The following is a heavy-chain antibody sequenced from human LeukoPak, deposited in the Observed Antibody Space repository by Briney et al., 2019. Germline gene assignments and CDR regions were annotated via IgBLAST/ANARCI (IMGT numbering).Heavy chain of an antibody. CDR2: IIPIFGTA. J-gene: IGHJ4*02. V-gene: IGHV1-69*13. D-gene: IGHD5-24*01. CDR1: GYTFTGYY. CDR3: ARGRRDGYNPFDY. Sequence: SVKVSCKASGYTFTGYYMHWVRQAPGQGLEWMGGIIPIFGTANYAQKFQGRVTITADESTSTAYMELSSLRSEDTAVYYCARGRRDGYNPFDYWGQGTLVTVSS.